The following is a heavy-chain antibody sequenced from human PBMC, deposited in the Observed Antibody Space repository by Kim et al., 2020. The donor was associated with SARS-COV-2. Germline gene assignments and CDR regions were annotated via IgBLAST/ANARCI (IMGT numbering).Heavy chain of an antibody. CDR2: IDGSDGTT. V-gene: IGHV3-23*01. CDR1: GFTFTGYA. Sequence: GGSLRLSCTTSGFTFTGYAMSWVRQAPGKGLEWVSSIDGSDGTTYYGDSVKGRFTISRDNSKNTLYLQMSTLRADDTAVYYCMKGGWGSIWDHWGQGTLVTVSA. J-gene: IGHJ4*02. CDR3: MKGGWGSIWDH. D-gene: IGHD3-16*01.